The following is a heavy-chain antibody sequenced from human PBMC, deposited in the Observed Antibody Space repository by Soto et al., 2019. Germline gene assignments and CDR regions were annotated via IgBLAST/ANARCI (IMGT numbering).Heavy chain of an antibody. CDR1: GGSVSSNSYS. CDR2: IYSTDKT. V-gene: IGHV4-39*07. CDR3: ARVPGP. J-gene: IGHJ5*02. Sequence: SETLSLTCTVSGGSVSSNSYSWGWIRQSPGKGLEWIGTIYSTDKTYYHPSLLSRVTISVDTSMNELSLRLSSVTAADTAVYYCARVPGPWGQGTLVTVSS.